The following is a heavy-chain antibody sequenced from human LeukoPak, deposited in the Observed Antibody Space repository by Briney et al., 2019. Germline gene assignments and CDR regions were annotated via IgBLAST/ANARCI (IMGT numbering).Heavy chain of an antibody. D-gene: IGHD3-22*01. CDR1: GGSISSGGYY. V-gene: IGHV4-30-2*03. CDR3: ARARDYDSSGYSYYYYYYGMDV. J-gene: IGHJ6*02. Sequence: SQTLSLTCTVSGGSISSGGYYWSWIRQPPGKGLEWIGSIYYSGSTYYNPSLKSRVTISVDTSKNQFSLKLSSVTAADTAVYYCARARDYDSSGYSYYYYYYGMDVWGQGTTVTVSS. CDR2: IYYSGST.